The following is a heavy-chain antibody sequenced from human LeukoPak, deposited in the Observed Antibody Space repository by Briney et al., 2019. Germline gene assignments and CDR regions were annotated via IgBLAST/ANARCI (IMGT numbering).Heavy chain of an antibody. J-gene: IGHJ4*02. CDR3: ASEEVGATWGPSGYFDY. V-gene: IGHV1-18*01. Sequence: ASVKVSCKASGGTFSSYAISWVRQAPGQGLEWMAWISTYDHDTNYAQKFRGRVTMTTDTSTSTAYMELSSLRSDDTAVYYCASEEVGATWGPSGYFDYWGQGTLVTVSS. CDR1: GGTFSSYA. D-gene: IGHD1-26*01. CDR2: ISTYDHDT.